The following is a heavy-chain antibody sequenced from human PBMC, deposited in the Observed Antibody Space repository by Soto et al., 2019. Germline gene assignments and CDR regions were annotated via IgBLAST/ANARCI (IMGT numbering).Heavy chain of an antibody. Sequence: GASVKVSCKVSGYTLTELSMHWVRQAPGKGLEWMGGFDPEDGETIYAQKFQGRVTMTEDTSTDTAYMELSSLRSEDTAVYYCATVLARVRGVMVSYYGMDVWGQGTTVTVSS. V-gene: IGHV1-24*01. CDR2: FDPEDGET. CDR1: GYTLTELS. D-gene: IGHD3-10*01. CDR3: ATVLARVRGVMVSYYGMDV. J-gene: IGHJ6*02.